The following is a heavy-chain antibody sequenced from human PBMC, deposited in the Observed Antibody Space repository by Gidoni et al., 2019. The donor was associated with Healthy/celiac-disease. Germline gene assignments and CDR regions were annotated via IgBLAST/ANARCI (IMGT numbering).Heavy chain of an antibody. CDR2: IKQDGSEK. CDR3: ARGYSRMDV. D-gene: IGHD1-1*01. V-gene: IGHV3-7*03. J-gene: IGHJ6*04. Sequence: EVQLVESGGGLVQPGGSLSLSCAASGFSFSSYWMSWVRQAPGKGLEWGANIKQDGSEKYYVDSVKGRFTISRDNAKNSLYLQMNSLRAEDTAVYYCARGYSRMDVWGKGTTVTVSS. CDR1: GFSFSSYW.